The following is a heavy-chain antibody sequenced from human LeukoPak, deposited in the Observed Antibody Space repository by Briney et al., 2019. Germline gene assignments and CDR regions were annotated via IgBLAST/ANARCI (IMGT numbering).Heavy chain of an antibody. J-gene: IGHJ4*02. Sequence: GGSLRLSCVASGFTFSSYAMSWVRQAPGKGLEWVSSISGTGGSTHYADSVKGRFTISRDNSKNTLYLQMNSLRVEDTAVYYCAKDTAAHWDYWGQGTLVTVSS. CDR3: AKDTAAHWDY. V-gene: IGHV3-23*01. D-gene: IGHD1-1*01. CDR2: ISGTGGST. CDR1: GFTFSSYA.